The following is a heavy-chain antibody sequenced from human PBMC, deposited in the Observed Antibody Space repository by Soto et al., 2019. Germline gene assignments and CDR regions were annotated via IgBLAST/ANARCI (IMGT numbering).Heavy chain of an antibody. CDR3: AREGRGKKAGYNGLVSLGY. J-gene: IGHJ4*02. Sequence: QVQLVQSGAEVKTPGSSLKVSCKVSGSRFSNYVISWVRQAPGHGLEWLGRIIPIFNSTKYAQSFQGRVTITADNSTGTASLELSSRRSDDTAVYYCAREGRGKKAGYNGLVSLGYWGQGTLVTVSS. V-gene: IGHV1-69*06. CDR2: IIPIFNST. D-gene: IGHD2-2*02. CDR1: GSRFSNYV.